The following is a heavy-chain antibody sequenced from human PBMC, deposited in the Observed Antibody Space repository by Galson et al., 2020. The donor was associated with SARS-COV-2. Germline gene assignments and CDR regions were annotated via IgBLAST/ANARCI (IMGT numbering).Heavy chain of an antibody. Sequence: GGSLRLSCAASGFTFSSYAMHWVRQAPGKGLEWVAVISYDGSNKYYADSVKGRFTISRDNSKNTLYLQMNSLRAEDTAVYYCARGKLRYFDWSILNSYYYYYGMDVWGQGTTVTVSS. J-gene: IGHJ6*02. D-gene: IGHD3-9*01. V-gene: IGHV3-30-3*01. CDR3: ARGKLRYFDWSILNSYYYYYGMDV. CDR1: GFTFSSYA. CDR2: ISYDGSNK.